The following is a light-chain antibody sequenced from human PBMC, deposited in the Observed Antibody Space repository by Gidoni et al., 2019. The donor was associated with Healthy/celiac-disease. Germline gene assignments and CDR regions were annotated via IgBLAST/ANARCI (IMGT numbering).Light chain of an antibody. CDR1: CSNIGAGYE. CDR3: QSYDSSLSGSKV. Sequence: QRVTISCTGSCSNIGAGYEVHWYQQLPGTAPKLLIYGNSNRPSGVPDRFSGSKSGTSASLAITGLQAEDEADYYCQSYDSSLSGSKVFGTGTKVTVL. V-gene: IGLV1-40*01. CDR2: GNS. J-gene: IGLJ1*01.